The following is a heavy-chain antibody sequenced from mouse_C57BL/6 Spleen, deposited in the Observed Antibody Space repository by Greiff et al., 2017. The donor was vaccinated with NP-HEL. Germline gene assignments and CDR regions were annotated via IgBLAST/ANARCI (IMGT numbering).Heavy chain of an antibody. CDR1: GYTFTSYW. Sequence: VQLQESGAELVMPGASVKLSCKASGYTFTSYWMHWVKQRPGQGLEWIGEIDPSDSYTNYNQKFKGKSTLTVDKSSSTAYMQLSSLTSEDSAVYYCARGTTVVATDAMDYWGQGTSVTVSS. D-gene: IGHD1-1*01. V-gene: IGHV1-69*01. CDR3: ARGTTVVATDAMDY. CDR2: IDPSDSYT. J-gene: IGHJ4*01.